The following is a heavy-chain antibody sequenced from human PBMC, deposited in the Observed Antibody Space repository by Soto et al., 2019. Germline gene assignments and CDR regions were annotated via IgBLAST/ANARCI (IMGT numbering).Heavy chain of an antibody. J-gene: IGHJ5*02. V-gene: IGHV4-30-2*01. CDR2: ISHSGST. CDR1: GVSISSGGYS. Sequence: SETLSLTCAFSGVSISSGGYSWSWIRKPPGKGLEWIGYISHSGSTYYNPSLKSRVTISLDRSKNQFSLKLSSVTAADTAVYYCARWFDPWGQGTLVTVSS. CDR3: ARWFDP.